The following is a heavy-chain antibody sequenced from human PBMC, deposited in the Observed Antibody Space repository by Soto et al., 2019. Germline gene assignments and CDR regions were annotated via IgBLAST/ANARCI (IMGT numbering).Heavy chain of an antibody. CDR3: AGAVEGYSSGRFDY. Sequence: GGSLRLSCAASGFTFSSYSMNWVRQAPGKGLEWVSYISSSSSTIYYADSVKGRFTISRDNAKNSLYLQMNSLRAEDTAVYYCAGAVEGYSSGRFDYWGQGTLVTVSS. J-gene: IGHJ4*02. CDR1: GFTFSSYS. V-gene: IGHV3-48*01. CDR2: ISSSSSTI. D-gene: IGHD6-19*01.